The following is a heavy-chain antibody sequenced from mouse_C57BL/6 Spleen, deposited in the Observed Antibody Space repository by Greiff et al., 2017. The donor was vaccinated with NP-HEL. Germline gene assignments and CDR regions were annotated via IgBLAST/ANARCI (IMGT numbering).Heavy chain of an antibody. CDR3: TRDLGAYDYDGAWFAY. J-gene: IGHJ3*01. Sequence: EVQLVESGEGLVKPGGSLKLSCAASGFTFSSYAMSWVRQTPEKRLEWVAYISSGGDYIYYADTVKGRFTISRDNARNTLYLQMSSLKSEDTAMYYCTRDLGAYDYDGAWFAYWGQGTLVTVSA. V-gene: IGHV5-9-1*02. CDR1: GFTFSSYA. CDR2: ISSGGDYI. D-gene: IGHD2-4*01.